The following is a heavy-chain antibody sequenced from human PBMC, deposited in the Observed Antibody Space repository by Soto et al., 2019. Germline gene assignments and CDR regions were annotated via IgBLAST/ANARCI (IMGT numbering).Heavy chain of an antibody. D-gene: IGHD6-13*01. V-gene: IGHV3-33*01. CDR3: ARPLEQHQLGFGMDV. J-gene: IGHJ6*01. CDR2: IWYDGSKI. Sequence: GGSLRLSCAASGFTFITYGMHWVRQAPGKGLEWVAVIWYDGSKIYYADSVKGRFTISRDNSKSTLYLQMNSLRAEDTAVYYCARPLEQHQLGFGMDVWGQGSPVTVSS. CDR1: GFTFITYG.